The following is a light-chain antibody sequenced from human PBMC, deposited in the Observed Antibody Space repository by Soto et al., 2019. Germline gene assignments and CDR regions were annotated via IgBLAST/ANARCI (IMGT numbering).Light chain of an antibody. CDR1: QSLIHTDGKSN. Sequence: IVMTQSPVSLSVTLGQPASMSCKSSQSLIHTDGKSNVYWYLQRPGWSPQVLLYEVSKRFSGVPDRFSGSGSGTDFTLTITRVEAEDVGIYYCMQSIQVPRTFGRGTKVEI. J-gene: IGKJ4*02. CDR2: EVS. CDR3: MQSIQVPRT. V-gene: IGKV2D-29*02.